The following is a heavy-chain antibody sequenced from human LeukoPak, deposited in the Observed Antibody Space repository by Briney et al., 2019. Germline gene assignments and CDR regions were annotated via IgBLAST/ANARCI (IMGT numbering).Heavy chain of an antibody. CDR1: GFTFDDYA. CDR3: AKGHIVVPLGDAFDI. V-gene: IGHV3-9*01. CDR2: ISWNSGSI. Sequence: PGRSLRLSCAASGFTFDDYAMHWVRQAPGKGLEWVSGISWNSGSIGYADSVKGRFTISRDNAKNSLYLQMNSLRAEDTALYYCAKGHIVVPLGDAFDIWGQGTMVTVSS. D-gene: IGHD2-2*01. J-gene: IGHJ3*02.